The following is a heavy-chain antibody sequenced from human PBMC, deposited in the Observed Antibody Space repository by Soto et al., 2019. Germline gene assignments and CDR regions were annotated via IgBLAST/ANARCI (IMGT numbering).Heavy chain of an antibody. D-gene: IGHD3-10*01. J-gene: IGHJ4*02. V-gene: IGHV3-30*18. CDR2: TSYDGTKK. CDR3: AKDITMVRGVEY. CDR1: GFTFSRSG. Sequence: GGSLRLSCAASGFTFSRSGMHWVRQAPGKGLEWVAVTSYDGTKKFYTDSVKGRFTISRDNSKNMLYLQMNSLRTEDTAVYYCAKDITMVRGVEYWGQGTLVTVSS.